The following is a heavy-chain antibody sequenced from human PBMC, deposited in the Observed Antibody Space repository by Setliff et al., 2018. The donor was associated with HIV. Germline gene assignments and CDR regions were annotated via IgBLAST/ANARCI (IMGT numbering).Heavy chain of an antibody. D-gene: IGHD5-12*01. CDR2: IYYSGNT. CDR3: ARLGRPYSGQGWFDP. J-gene: IGHJ5*02. Sequence: LSLTCSVSGDSIFTSTYYWGWIRQPPGKRLEWIGSIYYSGNTYYNPSLKSRVTISVDTSKNQFFLNLSSVTATDSAVYYCARLGRPYSGQGWFDPWGQGTLVTVSA. CDR1: GDSIFTSTYY. V-gene: IGHV4-39*01.